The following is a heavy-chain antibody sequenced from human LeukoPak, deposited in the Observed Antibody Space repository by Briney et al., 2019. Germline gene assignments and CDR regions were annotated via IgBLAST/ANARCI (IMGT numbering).Heavy chain of an antibody. CDR2: ISGYNGNT. CDR1: GYSFPSYD. Sequence: ALVKVSCKASGYSFPSYDITWVRQAPGQGLEWMGRISGYNGNTKYAQKFQGRVTMTTDTSTSTAYMDLSSLRSEDTAMYYCARPSGPSFDIWGQGTMVTVSS. CDR3: ARPSGPSFDI. J-gene: IGHJ3*02. V-gene: IGHV1-18*01. D-gene: IGHD3-10*01.